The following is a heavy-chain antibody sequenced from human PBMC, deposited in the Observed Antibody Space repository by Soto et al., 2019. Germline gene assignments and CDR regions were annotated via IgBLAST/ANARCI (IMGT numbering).Heavy chain of an antibody. CDR1: GFIFSNYG. CDR2: ISYDGSRK. Sequence: QVQLVESGGGVVQPGTSLTLSSSASGFIFSNYGMHWVRQAPGKGLEWVSIISYDGSRKHYIDSVKGRFTISRDNSKNTLDLQMNSLRAEDTAVYYCAKDIHPGRDTYHYGADYWGQGTLVAVSS. J-gene: IGHJ4*02. D-gene: IGHD5-12*01. V-gene: IGHV3-30*18. CDR3: AKDIHPGRDTYHYGADY.